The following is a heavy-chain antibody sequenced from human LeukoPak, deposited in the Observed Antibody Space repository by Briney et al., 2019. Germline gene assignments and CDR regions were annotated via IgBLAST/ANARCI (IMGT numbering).Heavy chain of an antibody. CDR2: MFYNGAT. J-gene: IGHJ4*02. V-gene: IGHV4-39*07. CDR1: GGSISSSDYY. Sequence: SETLSLTCSVSGGSISSSDYYWGWIRQPPGKGLEWVGTMFYNGATKTNPSLSSRVTMSIDTSKNQFSLKLRSVTAADTAVYYCAREERFAFPVVGSGDYWGQGTLVTVSS. CDR3: AREERFAFPVVGSGDY. D-gene: IGHD6-19*01.